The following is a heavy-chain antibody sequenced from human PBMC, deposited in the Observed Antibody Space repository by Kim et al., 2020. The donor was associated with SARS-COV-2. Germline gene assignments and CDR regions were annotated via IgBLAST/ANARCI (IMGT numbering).Heavy chain of an antibody. D-gene: IGHD2-21*02. J-gene: IGHJ4*02. CDR2: INQRGST. V-gene: IGHV4-34*01. Sequence: SETLSLTCAVSGGSISGYYWSWIRQPPGKGLEWIGEINQRGSTEYNQSLKSRLTIDVDTSRSHFSLTVRSVSVADTSVYYCAVGFCSGGYCYWAYWGQGVLVAVSS. CDR1: GGSISGYY. CDR3: AVGFCSGGYCYWAY.